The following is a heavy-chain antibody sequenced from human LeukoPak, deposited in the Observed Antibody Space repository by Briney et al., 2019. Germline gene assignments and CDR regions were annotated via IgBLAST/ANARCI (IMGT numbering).Heavy chain of an antibody. V-gene: IGHV3-30*02. Sequence: PGGSLRLSCAASGFTFSSYGMHWVRQAPGKGLEWVAVIWYDGSNKYYADSVKGRFTISRDNSKNTLYLQMNSLRAEDTAVYYCAKDSIGTTGTGHFDYWGQGTLVTVSS. CDR2: IWYDGSNK. CDR3: AKDSIGTTGTGHFDY. CDR1: GFTFSSYG. D-gene: IGHD6-13*01. J-gene: IGHJ4*02.